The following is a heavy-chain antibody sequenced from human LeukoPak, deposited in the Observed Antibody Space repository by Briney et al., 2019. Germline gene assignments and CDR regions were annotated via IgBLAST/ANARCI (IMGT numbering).Heavy chain of an antibody. CDR2: MNPNSGNT. D-gene: IGHD3-22*01. CDR1: GYTFTSYD. Sequence: AASVKVSCKASGYTFTSYDINWVRQATGQGLEWMGYMNPNSGNTGYAQKFQGRVSMTTDTSTRIVYMDLRSLRSDDTAVYYCARDSAEDFYDSSGSYIFDIWGQGTMVTVSS. CDR3: ARDSAEDFYDSSGSYIFDI. J-gene: IGHJ3*02. V-gene: IGHV1-8*01.